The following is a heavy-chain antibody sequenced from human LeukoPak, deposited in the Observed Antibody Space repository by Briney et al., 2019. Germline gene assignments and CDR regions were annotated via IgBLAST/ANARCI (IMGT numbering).Heavy chain of an antibody. J-gene: IGHJ4*02. CDR3: ARRYCSSTSCYYFDY. Sequence: SETLSLTCTVSGGSISSGDYYWSWIRQPPGKGLEWIGYIYYSGGTYYNPSLKSRVTISVDTSKNQFSLKLSSVTAADTAVYYCARRYCSSTSCYYFDYWGQGTLVTVSS. V-gene: IGHV4-30-4*01. CDR2: IYYSGGT. D-gene: IGHD2-2*01. CDR1: GGSISSGDYY.